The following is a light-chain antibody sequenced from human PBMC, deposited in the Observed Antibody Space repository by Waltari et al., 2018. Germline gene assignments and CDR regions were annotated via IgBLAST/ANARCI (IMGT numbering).Light chain of an antibody. Sequence: QSGFYRSHNKNYLAGYQHKPGQPPKLLFYWSSTRESGVPDRFGASGSGTDFTLTINNLQAEDVAVYYCQQYYRSRTFGQGTKVEIK. CDR3: QQYYRSRT. J-gene: IGKJ1*01. V-gene: IGKV4-1*01. CDR2: WSS. CDR1: QSGFYRSHNKNY.